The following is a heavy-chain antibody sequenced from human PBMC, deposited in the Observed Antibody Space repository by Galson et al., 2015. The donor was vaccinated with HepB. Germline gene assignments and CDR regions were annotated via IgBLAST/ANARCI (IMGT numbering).Heavy chain of an antibody. J-gene: IGHJ4*02. CDR1: GGTFSSYA. CDR2: IIPILGTA. V-gene: IGHV1-69*01. D-gene: IGHD5-18*01. Sequence: CKASGGTFSSYAISWVRQPPGQGLEWMGGIIPILGTANYAQKFQGRVTITADESTSTAYMELSSLRSEDTAVYYCARDGGYSYGYGFDYWGQGTLVTVSS. CDR3: ARDGGYSYGYGFDY.